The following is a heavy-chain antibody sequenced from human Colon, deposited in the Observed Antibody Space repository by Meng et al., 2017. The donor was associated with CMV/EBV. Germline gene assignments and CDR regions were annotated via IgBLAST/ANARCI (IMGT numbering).Heavy chain of an antibody. V-gene: IGHV4-30-4*08. D-gene: IGHD4-23*01. CDR3: ARRRTYGGSTGWAYYFDF. CDR2: VSHSGST. Sequence: LRLSCSVSGGSINSGDYYWSWLRQPPGKDLEWIGYVSHSGSTYYHPSLHRRVTISMDTSNNQFSLKLDSVTAADTAVYYCARRRTYGGSTGWAYYFDFWGQGTLVTVSS. CDR1: GGSINSGDYY. J-gene: IGHJ4*02.